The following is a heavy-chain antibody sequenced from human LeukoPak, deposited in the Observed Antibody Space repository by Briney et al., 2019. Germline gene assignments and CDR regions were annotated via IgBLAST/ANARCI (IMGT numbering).Heavy chain of an antibody. CDR3: ARVGGYPLGAFDI. CDR1: GDSISSYY. J-gene: IGHJ3*02. Sequence: SETLSLTCTVSGDSISSYYWSWIRQPAVKGLEWIGRIYISGGTNYNPSLKSRVTMSVDTSKNQFSLKLNSVTAADTAMYYCARVGGYPLGAFDIWGQGTMVTVSS. D-gene: IGHD3-22*01. V-gene: IGHV4-4*07. CDR2: IYISGGT.